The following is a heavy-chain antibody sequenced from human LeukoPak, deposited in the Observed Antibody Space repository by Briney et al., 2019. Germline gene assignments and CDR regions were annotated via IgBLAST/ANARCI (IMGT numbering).Heavy chain of an antibody. V-gene: IGHV4-34*01. CDR3: ARHRAGATFY. J-gene: IGHJ4*02. CDR1: GGSFSGYY. Sequence: SETLSLTCAVYGGSFSGYYWSWIRQPPGKGLEWIGSIYYSGSTYYNPSLKSRVTISVDTSKNQFSLKLSSVTAADTAVYYCARHRAGATFYWGQGTLVTVSS. CDR2: IYYSGST. D-gene: IGHD1-26*01.